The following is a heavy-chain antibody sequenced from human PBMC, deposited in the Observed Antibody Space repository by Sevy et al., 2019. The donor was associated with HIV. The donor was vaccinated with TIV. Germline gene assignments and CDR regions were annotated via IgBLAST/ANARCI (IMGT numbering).Heavy chain of an antibody. Sequence: SETLSLTCTVSGGSIGSSSYYWGWIRQPPGKGLEWIGSIYYSGSTYYNPSLKSRVTISVDTSKNQFSLKLSSVTAADTAVYYCASYGITIFGVVHQDFDYWGQGTLVTVSS. CDR1: GGSIGSSSYY. CDR3: ASYGITIFGVVHQDFDY. J-gene: IGHJ4*02. CDR2: IYYSGST. V-gene: IGHV4-39*01. D-gene: IGHD3-3*01.